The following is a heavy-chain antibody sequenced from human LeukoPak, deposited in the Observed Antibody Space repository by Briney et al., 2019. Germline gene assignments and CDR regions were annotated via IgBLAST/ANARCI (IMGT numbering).Heavy chain of an antibody. J-gene: IGHJ4*02. D-gene: IGHD6-13*01. CDR1: GDSVSSSNW. CDR3: ARHRGGIAGYFDY. V-gene: IGHV4-4*02. CDR2: IYRGGST. Sequence: SETLSLTCAVSGDSVSSSNWWTWVRQPPGKGLEWIGEIYRGGSTNYNPSLKSRVTISVDTSKNQFSLKLSSVTAADTAVYYCARHRGGIAGYFDYWGQGTLVTVSS.